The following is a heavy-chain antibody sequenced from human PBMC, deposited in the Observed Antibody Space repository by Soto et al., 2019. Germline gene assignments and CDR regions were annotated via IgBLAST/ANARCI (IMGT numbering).Heavy chain of an antibody. CDR3: AKDFVVLSYYYYYGMDF. D-gene: IGHD2-2*01. CDR2: ISYDGSNK. Sequence: PGESLKISCAASGFTFSSYGMHWVRQAPGKGLEWVAVISYDGSNKYYADSVKGRFTISRDNSKNTLYLQMNSLRAEDTAVYYCAKDFVVLSYYYYYGMDFWAQGTKVTVSS. CDR1: GFTFSSYG. J-gene: IGHJ6*02. V-gene: IGHV3-30*18.